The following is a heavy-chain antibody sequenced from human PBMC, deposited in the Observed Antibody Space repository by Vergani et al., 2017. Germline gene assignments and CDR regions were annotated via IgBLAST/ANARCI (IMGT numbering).Heavy chain of an antibody. CDR2: ISYDGTQK. J-gene: IGHJ1*01. V-gene: IGHV3-30*03. CDR3: ATKSCGTPGCQIGYFRE. CDR1: GFTSSYYG. D-gene: IGHD1-1*01. Sequence: VQLLESGGDLVQPGGSLRLSCVVSGFTSSYYGMHWVRQAPGKGLEWVAVISYDGTQKYYADPVKGRFTISRDNSKSTLYLQMNSLRTEDTAVYYCATKSCGTPGCQIGYFREWGQGTLVTVSS.